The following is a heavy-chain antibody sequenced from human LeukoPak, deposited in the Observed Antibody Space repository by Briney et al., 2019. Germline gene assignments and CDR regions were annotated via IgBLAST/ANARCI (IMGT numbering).Heavy chain of an antibody. CDR1: GGSISSSSYY. D-gene: IGHD5-18*01. CDR3: ARQSVQLWLPSVTKYYYYYYYMDV. Sequence: SETLSLTCTVSGGSISSSSYYWSWIRQPPGKGLEWIGEINHSGSTNYNPSLKSRVTISVDTSKNQFSLKLSSVTAADTAMYYCARQSVQLWLPSVTKYYYYYYYMDVWGKGTTVTISS. J-gene: IGHJ6*03. V-gene: IGHV4-39*01. CDR2: INHSGST.